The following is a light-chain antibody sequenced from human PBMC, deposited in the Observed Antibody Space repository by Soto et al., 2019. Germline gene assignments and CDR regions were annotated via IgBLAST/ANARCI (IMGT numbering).Light chain of an antibody. J-gene: IGKJ5*01. V-gene: IGKV1-39*01. CDR2: AAS. Sequence: DIKMTQSPSSLSASVGDRVTITFRASQSISSYLYWYQQKPGKAPKLLIYAASSLQSGVPSRFSGSGSGTDFTLTISSLQPEDFATYYCQQSYSTPPITFGQGTRLEI. CDR3: QQSYSTPPIT. CDR1: QSISSY.